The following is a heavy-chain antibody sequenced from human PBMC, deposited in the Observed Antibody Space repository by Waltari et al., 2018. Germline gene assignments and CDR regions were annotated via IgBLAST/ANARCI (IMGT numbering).Heavy chain of an antibody. Sequence: QVQLVQSGAEVKRPGASVKVSCKASGYTFTNYYMNWVRQAPGQGPEWMGRINPNREGNNYAEKFQGRVLMTSDTSVNTVYMELSSLRSDDTAVYYCAREQTRSRVATIISWGQGTLLTVSS. J-gene: IGHJ5*02. CDR2: INPNREGN. CDR1: GYTFTNYY. CDR3: AREQTRSRVATIIS. V-gene: IGHV1-2*02. D-gene: IGHD5-12*01.